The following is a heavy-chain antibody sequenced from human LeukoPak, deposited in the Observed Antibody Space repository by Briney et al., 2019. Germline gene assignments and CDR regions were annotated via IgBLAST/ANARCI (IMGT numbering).Heavy chain of an antibody. J-gene: IGHJ4*02. D-gene: IGHD1-26*01. Sequence: SETLSLTCTVSGGSIRSYYWSWIRQPPGKGLEWIGYIYYSGSTNYSPSLKSRVTISLDTSKNQFSLKLSSVTAADTAVYYCARRDSGSYSFDYWGQGTLVTVSS. CDR1: GGSIRSYY. V-gene: IGHV4-59*01. CDR3: ARRDSGSYSFDY. CDR2: IYYSGST.